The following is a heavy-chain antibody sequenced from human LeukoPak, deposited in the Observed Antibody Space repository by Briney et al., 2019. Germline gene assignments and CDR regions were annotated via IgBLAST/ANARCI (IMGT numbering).Heavy chain of an antibody. Sequence: SETLSLTCTVSGGSISSYYWGWIRQPAGKGLEWIGRIYTSGSTNYNASLKSRVSMSVDTSKNQFSLKLSSVTAADTAVFYCARENSGSYREFDYWGQGTLVTVSS. CDR1: GGSISSYY. D-gene: IGHD1-26*01. V-gene: IGHV4-4*07. J-gene: IGHJ4*02. CDR2: IYTSGST. CDR3: ARENSGSYREFDY.